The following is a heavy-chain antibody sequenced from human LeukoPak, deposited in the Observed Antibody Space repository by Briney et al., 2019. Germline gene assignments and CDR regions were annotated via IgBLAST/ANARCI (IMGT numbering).Heavy chain of an antibody. D-gene: IGHD6-19*01. Sequence: SETLSLTCSVSGGSISSYYWSWIRQPAGKGLEWIGRIYTSGSTNYNPSLKSRVTMSVDTSKNQFSLKLSSVTAADTAVYYCARDNVAADHYYYYYMDVWGKGTTVTVSS. CDR3: ARDNVAADHYYYYYMDV. V-gene: IGHV4-4*07. J-gene: IGHJ6*03. CDR2: IYTSGST. CDR1: GGSISSYY.